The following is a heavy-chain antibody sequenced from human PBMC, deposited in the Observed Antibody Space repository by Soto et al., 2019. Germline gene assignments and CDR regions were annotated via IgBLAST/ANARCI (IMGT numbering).Heavy chain of an antibody. D-gene: IGHD4-17*01. Sequence: PGGSLRLSCAASGFTFSSYGMHWVRQAPGKGLEWVAVISYDGSNKYYADSVKGRFTISRDNSKNTLYLQMNSLRAEDTAVYYCATGTTVVTVALDYWGQGXLVTVYS. V-gene: IGHV3-30*03. J-gene: IGHJ4*02. CDR1: GFTFSSYG. CDR3: ATGTTVVTVALDY. CDR2: ISYDGSNK.